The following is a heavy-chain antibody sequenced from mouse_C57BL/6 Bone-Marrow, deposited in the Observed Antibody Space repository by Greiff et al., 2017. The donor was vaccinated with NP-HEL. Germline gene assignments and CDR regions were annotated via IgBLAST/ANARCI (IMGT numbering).Heavy chain of an antibody. J-gene: IGHJ2*01. Sequence: VQVVESGPGLVAPSQSLSITCTVSGFSLTSYAISWVRQPPGKGLEWLGVIWTGGGTNYNSALKSRLSIRKDNSKSQVFVKMNSLQTDDTARYYCARTLWLRGSYFDYWGQGTTLTVST. D-gene: IGHD2-2*01. CDR1: GFSLTSYA. V-gene: IGHV2-9-1*01. CDR2: IWTGGGT. CDR3: ARTLWLRGSYFDY.